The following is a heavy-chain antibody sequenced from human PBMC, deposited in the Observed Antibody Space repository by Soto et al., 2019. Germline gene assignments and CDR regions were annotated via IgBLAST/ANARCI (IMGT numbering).Heavy chain of an antibody. CDR3: ARSDSSGKTRYYFDH. J-gene: IGHJ4*02. V-gene: IGHV4-31*03. Sequence: LSLTCTVSGGSISSGSYYWSWIRQHPGKGLEWIGYIYSTESTNYNPSLKSRLSISVDMSASQFSLKLSSVTVADTAVYYCARSDSSGKTRYYFDHWGQGTLVTVSS. CDR2: IYSTEST. D-gene: IGHD3-22*01. CDR1: GGSISSGSYY.